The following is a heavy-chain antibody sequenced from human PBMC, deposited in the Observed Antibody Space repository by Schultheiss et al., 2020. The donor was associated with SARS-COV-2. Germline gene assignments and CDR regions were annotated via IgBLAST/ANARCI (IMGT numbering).Heavy chain of an antibody. CDR1: GFNLRIYA. Sequence: GESLKISCAASGFNLRIYAMSWVRQAPGKGLEWVSSVGGSGAGAHYADSVKGRFTVTRDNSKNTLYLQMNSLSAEDTAVYYCARNFDTSGYYSRDYYYYYGMDVWGQGTTVTVSS. CDR3: ARNFDTSGYYSRDYYYYYGMDV. D-gene: IGHD3-22*01. V-gene: IGHV3-23*01. CDR2: VGGSGAGA. J-gene: IGHJ6*02.